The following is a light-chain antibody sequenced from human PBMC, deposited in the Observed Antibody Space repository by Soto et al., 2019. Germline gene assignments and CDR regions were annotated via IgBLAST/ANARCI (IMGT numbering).Light chain of an antibody. V-gene: IGKV3-15*01. J-gene: IGKJ1*01. CDR1: QSVRGN. CDR3: QQYNNWPPWT. CDR2: DAS. Sequence: EIVMTQSPATLSVSPGERATLSCRASQSVRGNLAWYQQKPGQAPRLLIYDASTRATGIPGRFSGSGSGTEFTLTISSLQSEDFAIYYCQQYNNWPPWTFG.